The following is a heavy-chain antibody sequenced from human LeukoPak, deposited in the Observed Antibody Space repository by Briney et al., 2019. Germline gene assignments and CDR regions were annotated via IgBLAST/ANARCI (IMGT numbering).Heavy chain of an antibody. CDR3: ASLTVTTRYYYYYGTDV. J-gene: IGHJ6*02. Sequence: PSETLSLTCAVYGGSFSGYYWSWIRQPPGKGLEWIGEINHSGSTNYNPSLKSRVTISVDTSKNQFSLKLSSVTAADTAVYYCASLTVTTRYYYYYGTDVWGQGTTVTVSS. CDR1: GGSFSGYY. D-gene: IGHD4-17*01. V-gene: IGHV4-34*01. CDR2: INHSGST.